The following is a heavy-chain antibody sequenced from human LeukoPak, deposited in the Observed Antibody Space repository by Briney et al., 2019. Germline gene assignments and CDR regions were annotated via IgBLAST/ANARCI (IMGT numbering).Heavy chain of an antibody. Sequence: SETLSLTCTVSGGSISSGDYYWSWIRQPPGKGLEWIGYIYYSGSTYYNPSLKSRVTISVDTSKNQFSLKLSSVTAADTAVYYCARILSGWYGAVFDYWGQGTLVTVSS. V-gene: IGHV4-30-4*08. CDR2: IYYSGST. J-gene: IGHJ4*02. D-gene: IGHD6-19*01. CDR3: ARILSGWYGAVFDY. CDR1: GGSISSGDYY.